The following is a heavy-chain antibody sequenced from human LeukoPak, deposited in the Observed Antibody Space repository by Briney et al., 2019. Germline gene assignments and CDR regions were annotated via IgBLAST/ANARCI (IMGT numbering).Heavy chain of an antibody. CDR3: ARDLWISSKIGYYFLVGY. V-gene: IGHV1-46*01. Sequence: ASVKVSCKASGYTFTSYYMHWGRQAPGQGLEWMGIINPSGDSTSYAQKFQGRVTMTRDTYTSTVYMELSSMRYEDKDVYYCARDLWISSKIGYYFLVGYWGQGNLVTVSS. J-gene: IGHJ4*02. D-gene: IGHD3-22*01. CDR2: INPSGDST. CDR1: GYTFTSYY.